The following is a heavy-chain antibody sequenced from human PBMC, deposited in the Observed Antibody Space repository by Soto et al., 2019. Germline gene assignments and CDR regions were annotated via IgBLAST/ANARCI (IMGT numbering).Heavy chain of an antibody. CDR2: IIPILGIA. CDR1: GGTFSSYT. CDR3: ARAITVTKYYFDY. J-gene: IGHJ4*02. V-gene: IGHV1-69*02. D-gene: IGHD1-20*01. Sequence: SVKVSCKASGGTFSSYTISWVRQAPGQGLEWMGRIIPILGIANYAQKFQGRVTITADKSTSTAYMELSSLRSEDTAVYYCARAITVTKYYFDYWGQGTLVTVSS.